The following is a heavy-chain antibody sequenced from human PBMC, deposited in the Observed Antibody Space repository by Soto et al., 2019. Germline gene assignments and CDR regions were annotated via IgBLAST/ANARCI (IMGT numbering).Heavy chain of an antibody. CDR1: GFTFSSYA. J-gene: IGHJ3*02. D-gene: IGHD3-10*01. V-gene: IGHV3-23*01. CDR2: ISGSGGST. CDR3: AKGNYGSYYGWDAFDI. Sequence: GGSLRLSCAASGFTFSSYAMSWVRQAPGKGLEWVSAISGSGGSTYYADSVKGRFTISRGNSKNTLYLQMNSLRAEDTAVYYCAKGNYGSYYGWDAFDIWGQGTMVTVSS.